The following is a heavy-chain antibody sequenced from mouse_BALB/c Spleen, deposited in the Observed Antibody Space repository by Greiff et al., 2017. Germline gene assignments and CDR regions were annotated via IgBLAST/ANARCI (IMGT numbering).Heavy chain of an antibody. CDR3: ARQSYYAMDY. CDR1: GYNFTSYW. CDR2: IYPGSGST. V-gene: IGHV1-55*01. Sequence: QVQLQQPGAELVKPGTSVKLSCKASGYNFTSYWINWVKLRPGQGLEWIGDIYPGSGSTNYNEKFKSKATLTLDTSSSTAYMQLSSLASEDSALYYCARQSYYAMDYWGQGTSVTVSS. J-gene: IGHJ4*01.